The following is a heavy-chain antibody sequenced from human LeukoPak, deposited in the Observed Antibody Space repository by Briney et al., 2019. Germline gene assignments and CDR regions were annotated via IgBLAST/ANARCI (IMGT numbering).Heavy chain of an antibody. CDR1: GFTFSSYS. CDR2: ISSSSSTI. CDR3: ASLEQQLVLDWFDP. V-gene: IGHV3-48*01. J-gene: IGHJ5*02. Sequence: GGSLRLSCAASGFTFSSYSMNWVRQAPGKGLEWVSYISSSSSTIYYADSVKGRFTISRDNAKNSLYLQMNSLSAEDTAVYYCASLEQQLVLDWFDPWGQGTLVTVSS. D-gene: IGHD6-13*01.